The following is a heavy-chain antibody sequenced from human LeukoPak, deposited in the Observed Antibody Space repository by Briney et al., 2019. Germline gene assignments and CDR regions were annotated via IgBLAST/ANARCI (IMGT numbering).Heavy chain of an antibody. CDR2: INSDGSSA. CDR1: GFTFSDYC. Sequence: GGSLRLSCAASGFTFSDYCIHWVRQAPGKGLVWVSHINSDGSSATYADSVKGRLTISRDNAKNTVYLQMNSLRAEDTAVYFCARGGVGCFDYWGQGALVTVSS. J-gene: IGHJ4*02. V-gene: IGHV3-74*01. CDR3: ARGGVGCFDY. D-gene: IGHD6-19*01.